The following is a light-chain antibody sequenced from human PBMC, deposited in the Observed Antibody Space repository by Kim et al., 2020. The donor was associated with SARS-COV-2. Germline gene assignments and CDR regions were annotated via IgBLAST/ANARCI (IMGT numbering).Light chain of an antibody. CDR1: QSIDTY. V-gene: IGKV3-11*01. Sequence: ARATLSCRASQSIDTYLAWYQQRPGQAPRLLVYDASNRATGVPDRFSGSGSGTDFTLTISSLEPEDFSTYYCQQRNSWPPAVTFGGGTKVDIK. CDR2: DAS. CDR3: QQRNSWPPAVT. J-gene: IGKJ4*01.